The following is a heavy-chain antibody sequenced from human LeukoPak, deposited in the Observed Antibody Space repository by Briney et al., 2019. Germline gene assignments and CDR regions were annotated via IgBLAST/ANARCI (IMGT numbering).Heavy chain of an antibody. D-gene: IGHD3-3*01. J-gene: IGHJ4*02. CDR2: IKQDGSEK. V-gene: IGHV3-7*01. CDR3: AREERYYDFWSGYYYGYYFDY. Sequence: PGGSLRLSCAASGFTFSSYWMSWVRQGPGKGLEWVANIKQDGSEKYYVDSVKGRFTISRDNAKNSLYLQMNSLRAEDTAVYYCAREERYYDFWSGYYYGYYFDYWGQGTLVTVSS. CDR1: GFTFSSYW.